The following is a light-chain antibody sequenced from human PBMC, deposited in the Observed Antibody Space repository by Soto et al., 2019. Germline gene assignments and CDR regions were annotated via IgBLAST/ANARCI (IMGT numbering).Light chain of an antibody. Sequence: QLVLTQSPSASASLGASVELTCTLSSGHSSYAIAWHQQQPEKGPRYLMKLDSDGSHTKGDAIPDRFSGSSSGAERYLTISSLQSEDEADYYCQTWGTGIHVVFGGGTKLTVL. CDR2: LDSDGSH. V-gene: IGLV4-69*01. J-gene: IGLJ2*01. CDR3: QTWGTGIHVV. CDR1: SGHSSYA.